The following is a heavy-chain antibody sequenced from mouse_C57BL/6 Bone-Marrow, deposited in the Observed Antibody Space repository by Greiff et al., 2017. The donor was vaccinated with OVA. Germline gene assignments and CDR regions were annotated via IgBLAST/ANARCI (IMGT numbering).Heavy chain of an antibody. J-gene: IGHJ3*01. V-gene: IGHV8-8*01. CDR1: GFSLSTFGMG. CDR2: IWWDDDK. CDR3: ARIARSSGYFPFAY. Sequence: QVTLKVSGPGILQPSQTLSLTCSFSGFSLSTFGMGVGWIRQPSGKGLEWLAHIWWDDDKYYNPSLKSRLTISKDTSKNQVFLKIANVATADTAPYYCARIARSSGYFPFAYWGQGTLVTVSA. D-gene: IGHD3-2*02.